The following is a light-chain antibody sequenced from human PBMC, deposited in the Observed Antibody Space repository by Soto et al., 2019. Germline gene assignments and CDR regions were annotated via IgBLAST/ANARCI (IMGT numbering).Light chain of an antibody. Sequence: QAVVTQPPSASGTPGQRVTISCSGSSSNIGSNYVYWYQQLPGTAPKLLVYRNNQRPSGVPDRFSGSKSGTSASLAISGLRFEDEADYYCAAWDDSLGGVVIGGGTKVTVL. CDR1: SSNIGSNY. V-gene: IGLV1-47*01. CDR3: AAWDDSLGGVV. J-gene: IGLJ2*01. CDR2: RNN.